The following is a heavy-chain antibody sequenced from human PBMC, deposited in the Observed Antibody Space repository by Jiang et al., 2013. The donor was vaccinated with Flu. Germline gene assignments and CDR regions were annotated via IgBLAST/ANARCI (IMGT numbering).Heavy chain of an antibody. V-gene: IGHV1-69*01. D-gene: IGHD3-22*01. CDR2: IIPIFGTA. CDR3: ARTGIDLNYYDSSGYYGQYDY. Sequence: QGLEWMGGIIPIFGTANYAQKFQGRVTITADESTSTAYMELSSLRSEDTAVYYCARTGIDLNYYDSSGYYGQYDYWGQGTLVTVSS. J-gene: IGHJ4*02.